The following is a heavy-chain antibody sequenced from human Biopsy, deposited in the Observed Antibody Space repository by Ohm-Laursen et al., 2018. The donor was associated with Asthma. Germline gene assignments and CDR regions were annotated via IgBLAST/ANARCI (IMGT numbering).Heavy chain of an antibody. CDR3: ARTFHFWSPYRAEHYQL. Sequence: SLSLSCSASGFTFGDYWMSWVRQVPGKGLEWVANIKHDGTEKNHVDSLKGRFTISRDNAKNSLYLQMNSLRAEDTAVYYCARTFHFWSPYRAEHYQLWGQGNLVTVSS. CDR2: IKHDGTEK. J-gene: IGHJ1*01. V-gene: IGHV3-7*01. CDR1: GFTFGDYW. D-gene: IGHD3-3*02.